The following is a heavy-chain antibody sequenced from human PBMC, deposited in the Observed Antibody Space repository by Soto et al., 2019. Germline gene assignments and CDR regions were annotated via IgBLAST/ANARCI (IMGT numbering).Heavy chain of an antibody. J-gene: IGHJ4*02. CDR1: GFIFSSYA. D-gene: IGHD6-19*01. V-gene: IGHV3-23*01. Sequence: GGSLRLSCSASGFIFSSYAMSWVRQAPGKGLEWVSAISASGDNAYYADSVKGRFTISRDRSKSLYLQMKSLRAEDTAIYYCAKFFVAGTRGYFDSWGQGTLVTVSS. CDR3: AKFFVAGTRGYFDS. CDR2: ISASGDNA.